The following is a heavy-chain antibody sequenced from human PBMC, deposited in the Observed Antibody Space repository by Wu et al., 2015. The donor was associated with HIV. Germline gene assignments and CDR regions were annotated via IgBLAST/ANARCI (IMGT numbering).Heavy chain of an antibody. J-gene: IGHJ4*02. D-gene: IGHD3-22*01. CDR2: IIPISGTR. Sequence: QVQLVQSGAEVKKPGSSVKVSCKASGGTFRSYAITWVRQAPGQGLEWVGGIIPISGTRNYAQKFQGRVTITADESTRTAYMELSSLTSEDTAVYYCARGGRDYYDSGRLDYWGQGTLVTVSS. V-gene: IGHV1-69*12. CDR1: GGTFRSYA. CDR3: ARGGRDYYDSGRLDY.